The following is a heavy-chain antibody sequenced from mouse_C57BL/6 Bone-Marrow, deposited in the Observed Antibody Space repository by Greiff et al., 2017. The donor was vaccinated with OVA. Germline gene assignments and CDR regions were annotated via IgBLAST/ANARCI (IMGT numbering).Heavy chain of an antibody. Sequence: QVQLKESGAELARPGASVKLSCKASGYTFTSYGISWVKQRTGQGLEWIGEIYPRSGNTYYNEKFKGKATLTADKSSSTAYMELRSLTSEDSAVYFCARSRYYGSTASWFAYWGQGTLVTVSA. CDR3: ARSRYYGSTASWFAY. CDR2: IYPRSGNT. CDR1: GYTFTSYG. J-gene: IGHJ3*01. V-gene: IGHV1-81*01. D-gene: IGHD1-1*01.